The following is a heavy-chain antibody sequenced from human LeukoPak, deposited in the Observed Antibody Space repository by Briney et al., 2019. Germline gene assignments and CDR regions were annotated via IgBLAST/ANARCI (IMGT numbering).Heavy chain of an antibody. CDR3: ARVASAAAGTDFGY. CDR1: GYTFAGYY. D-gene: IGHD6-13*01. Sequence: ASVKVSCTASGYTFAGYYMHWVRQAPGQGLEWMGWINPNSGGTNYAQKFQGRVTMTRDTSISTAYMELSRLRSDDTAVYYCARVASAAAGTDFGYWGQGTLVTVSS. CDR2: INPNSGGT. J-gene: IGHJ4*02. V-gene: IGHV1-2*02.